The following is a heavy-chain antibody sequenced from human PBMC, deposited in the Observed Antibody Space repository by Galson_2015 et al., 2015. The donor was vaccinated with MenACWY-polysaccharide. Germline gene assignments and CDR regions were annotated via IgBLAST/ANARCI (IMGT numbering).Heavy chain of an antibody. CDR1: GFTFSRYG. J-gene: IGHJ6*03. CDR3: AKAGFTYDSCNYYYMDF. Sequence: SLRLSCAASGFTFSRYGMHWVRQAPGKGLEWVALISYDGSNRYHADSVKGRFTISRDNSKNKLFLQMHSLRVEDTSWYYCAKAGFTYDSCNYYYMDFWGEGTTVTVSS. V-gene: IGHV3-30*18. CDR2: ISYDGSNR. D-gene: IGHD5-18*01.